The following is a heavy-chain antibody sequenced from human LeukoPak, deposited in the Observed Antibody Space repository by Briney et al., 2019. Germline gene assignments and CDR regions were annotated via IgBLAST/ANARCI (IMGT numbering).Heavy chain of an antibody. CDR2: VKSKTAGGAT. CDR3: TASYASGKSCFDY. Sequence: PGGSLRLSCAASGFTFSDAWMSWVRQAPGKGLEWLSRVKSKTAGGATDYVAPVKGRFTISRDDSKNTLYVHMNSLKTEDTAVYYCTASYASGKSCFDYWGQGILVTVSS. J-gene: IGHJ4*02. D-gene: IGHD3-10*01. CDR1: GFTFSDAW. V-gene: IGHV3-15*01.